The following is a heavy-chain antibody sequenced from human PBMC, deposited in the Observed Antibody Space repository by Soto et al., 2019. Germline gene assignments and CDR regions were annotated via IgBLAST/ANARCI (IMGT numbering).Heavy chain of an antibody. CDR2: IYYSGST. CDR3: ATLPTVLMVYAIKVGNYMDI. V-gene: IGHV4-39*01. J-gene: IGHJ6*03. CDR1: GGSISSSSYY. Sequence: PETLSLTSAVSGGSISSSSYYWGWIRQPPGKGLEWIGSIYYSGSTYYNPSLKSRVTISVDTSKNQFSLKLSSVTAADTAVYYCATLPTVLMVYAIKVGNYMDIWGKGTTVTVSS. D-gene: IGHD2-8*01.